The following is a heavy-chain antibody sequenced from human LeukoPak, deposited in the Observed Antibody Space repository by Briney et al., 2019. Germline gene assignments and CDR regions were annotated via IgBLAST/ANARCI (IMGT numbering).Heavy chain of an antibody. CDR3: ARDPYSGGYGDDYYYYMDV. D-gene: IGHD1-26*01. CDR2: ISTSSSYI. CDR1: GFTFSSYS. V-gene: IGHV3-21*01. J-gene: IGHJ6*03. Sequence: GGSLRLSCAASGFTFSSYSMNWVRQAPGKGLEWVSFISTSSSYIYYADSLKGRFTISRDNAQNSLYLHMSSLRAEDTAVYYCARDPYSGGYGDDYYYYMDVWGKGTTVTISS.